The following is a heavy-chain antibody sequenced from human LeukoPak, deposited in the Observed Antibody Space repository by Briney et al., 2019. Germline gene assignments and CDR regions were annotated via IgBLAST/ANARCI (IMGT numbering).Heavy chain of an antibody. CDR1: RYSISSGYY. CDR3: ARVLSYISGYSSVEYFQH. CDR2: IYHSGST. D-gene: IGHD3-22*01. J-gene: IGHJ1*01. Sequence: SETLSLTXTVSRYSISSGYYWGWLRQPPGKGLEWIGSIYHSGSTYYNPSLKSRVTISVDTSKNQFSLKLSSVTAADTAVYYCARVLSYISGYSSVEYFQHWGQGTLVTVSS. V-gene: IGHV4-38-2*02.